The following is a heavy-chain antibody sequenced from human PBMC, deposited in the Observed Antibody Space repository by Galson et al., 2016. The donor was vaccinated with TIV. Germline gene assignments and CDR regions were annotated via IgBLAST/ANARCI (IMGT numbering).Heavy chain of an antibody. V-gene: IGHV2-5*02. CDR3: AHRGDGHNKIFDY. J-gene: IGHJ4*02. D-gene: IGHD5-24*01. Sequence: PALVKPTQTFTLTCSFSGFSLTTSGVGVGWIRQPPRKALEWLGFIYWDDRKLYSPSLKNRLTITRDTSKNQVVLTMTNMDPVDTATYYCAHRGDGHNKIFDYWGQGTLVTVSS. CDR2: IYWDDRK. CDR1: GFSLTTSGVG.